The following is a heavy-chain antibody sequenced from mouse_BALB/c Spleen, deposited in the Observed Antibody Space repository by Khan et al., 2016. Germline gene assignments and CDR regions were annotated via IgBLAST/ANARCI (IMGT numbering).Heavy chain of an antibody. CDR2: ISHSGST. V-gene: IGHV3-8*02. J-gene: IGHJ4*01. Sequence: EVQLQESGPSLVKFSQTLFLTCSVTGDPITSGYWNWIRKFPGNKLEYMGYISHSGSTYYNPSLKRRISITRDTSKKQYYLQLKSVSTEDTATYYCARDAGSTYVGGMDYWGQRASVTVSS. CDR3: ARDAGSTYVGGMDY. D-gene: IGHD1-1*01. CDR1: GDPITSGY.